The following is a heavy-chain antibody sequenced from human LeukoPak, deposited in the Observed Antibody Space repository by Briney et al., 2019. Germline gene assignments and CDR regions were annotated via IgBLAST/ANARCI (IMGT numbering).Heavy chain of an antibody. V-gene: IGHV3-48*04. CDR3: ARGFLEWSAFDY. CDR1: GFTFSIDS. CDR2: ISSSGSTI. J-gene: IGHJ4*02. Sequence: GGSLRLSCAASGFTFSIDSMNWVRQASGKGLEWISYISSSGSTIYYADSVKGRFTISRDNAKNSLYLQMNSLRAEDTAVYYCARGFLEWSAFDYWGQGTLVTVSS. D-gene: IGHD3-3*01.